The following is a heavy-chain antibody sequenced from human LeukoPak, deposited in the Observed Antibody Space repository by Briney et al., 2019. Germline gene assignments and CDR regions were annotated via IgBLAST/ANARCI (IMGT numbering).Heavy chain of an antibody. CDR2: IYYSGST. CDR3: ARHPRGYSTSPIDS. J-gene: IGHJ4*02. Sequence: PSETLSLTCTVSGGSVRSSTYYWDWIRQPPGKGLESIGNIYYSGSTYYSPSLKSRVTISIDTSNNQFSLKVTSVTAADTAIYYCARHPRGYSTSPIDSWGQGTLVTVSS. D-gene: IGHD6-13*01. CDR1: GGSVRSSTYY. V-gene: IGHV4-39*01.